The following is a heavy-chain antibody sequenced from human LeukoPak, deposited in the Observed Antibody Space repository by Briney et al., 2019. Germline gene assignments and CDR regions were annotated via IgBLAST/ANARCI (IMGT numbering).Heavy chain of an antibody. D-gene: IGHD5-18*01. V-gene: IGHV4-38-2*02. J-gene: IGHJ4*02. CDR2: IYHSGST. CDR1: GYSISSGYY. CDR3: ATLGGGGYSGFGY. Sequence: SETLSLTCTVSGYSISSGYYWGWIRQPPGKGLEWIGSIYHSGSTYYNPSLKSRVTISVDTSKNQFSLKLSSVTAADTAVYYCATLGGGGYSGFGYWGQGTLVTVSS.